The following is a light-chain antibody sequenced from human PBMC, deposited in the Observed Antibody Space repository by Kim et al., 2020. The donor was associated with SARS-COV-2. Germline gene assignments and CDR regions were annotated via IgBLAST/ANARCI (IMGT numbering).Light chain of an antibody. J-gene: IGKJ4*01. CDR2: GTS. CDR1: QSVSRSY. Sequence: EIVLTQSPGTLSLFPGERATLSCRASQSVSRSYLAWYQQKLGQAPRLLIYGTSSRATGIPDRFSGSGSGTDFTLTISRLEPEDFAVYYCQQYGSSRLTFGGGTKVDIK. CDR3: QQYGSSRLT. V-gene: IGKV3-20*01.